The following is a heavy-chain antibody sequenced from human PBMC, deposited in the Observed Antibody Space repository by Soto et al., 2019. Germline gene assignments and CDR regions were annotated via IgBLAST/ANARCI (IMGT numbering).Heavy chain of an antibody. Sequence: GGSLRLSCAASGFTFSNYAISWVRQAPGKGLEWVSAITGSGGDTYHADSVKGRFTISRDNSKNTLLLQMNRLRADDTAVYYCAKGSASGSPYYFDFWGQGTLVTVSS. D-gene: IGHD6-25*01. CDR3: AKGSASGSPYYFDF. V-gene: IGHV3-23*01. CDR1: GFTFSNYA. J-gene: IGHJ4*02. CDR2: ITGSGGDT.